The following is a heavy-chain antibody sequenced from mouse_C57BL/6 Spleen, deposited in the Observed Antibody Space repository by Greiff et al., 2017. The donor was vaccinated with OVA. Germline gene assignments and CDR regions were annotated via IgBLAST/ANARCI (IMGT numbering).Heavy chain of an antibody. CDR1: GYSITSGYY. V-gene: IGHV3-6*01. Sequence: EVQLQESGPGLVKPSQSLSLTCSVTGYSITSGYYWNWIRPLPGNKLEWMGYISYDGSNNYNPSLKKRIFITRDTSKNQFFLKLDSVTTEDTATYYCASIYYGNYDWYFDVWGTGTTVTVSS. CDR2: ISYDGSN. D-gene: IGHD2-1*01. CDR3: ASIYYGNYDWYFDV. J-gene: IGHJ1*03.